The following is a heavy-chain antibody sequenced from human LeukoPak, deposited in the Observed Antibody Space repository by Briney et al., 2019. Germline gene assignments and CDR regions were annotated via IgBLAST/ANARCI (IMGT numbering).Heavy chain of an antibody. J-gene: IGHJ5*02. CDR3: ARDRTGYSSSWYLGWVLGVDFDP. Sequence: EASVKVSCKASGYTFTSYGISWVRQAPGQGLEWMGWISAYNGNTNYAQKLQGRVTMTTDTSTSTAYMELRSLRSDDTAVYYCARDRTGYSSSWYLGWVLGVDFDPWGQGTLVTVSS. CDR1: GYTFTSYG. V-gene: IGHV1-18*01. CDR2: ISAYNGNT. D-gene: IGHD6-13*01.